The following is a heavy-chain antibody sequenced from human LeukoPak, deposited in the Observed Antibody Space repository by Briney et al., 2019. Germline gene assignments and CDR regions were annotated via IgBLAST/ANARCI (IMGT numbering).Heavy chain of an antibody. V-gene: IGHV4-59*01. CDR1: GGSISSYY. D-gene: IGHD3-10*01. J-gene: IGHJ5*02. CDR2: IYYSGST. CDR3: ARELMVRGLAFDP. Sequence: SETLSLTCTVSGGSISSYYWSWIRQPPGKGLEWIGYIYYSGSTNYNPSLKSRVTISVDTSKNQFSLKLSSVTAADTAVYYCARELMVRGLAFDPWGQGTLVTVSS.